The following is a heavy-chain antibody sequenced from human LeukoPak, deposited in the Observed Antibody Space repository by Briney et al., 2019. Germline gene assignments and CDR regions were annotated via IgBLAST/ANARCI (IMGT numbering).Heavy chain of an antibody. CDR1: GDSISSYY. CDR2: IYYSGST. V-gene: IGHV4-59*01. Sequence: SETLSLTCTVSGDSISSYYWSWLRQPPGKGLEWLGYIYYSGSTNYNPSRKSRVTISVDTSNIQSSLKLSSVTAAGTVVYYCGRAGGSYGYFAYGGQGTLGTVS. CDR3: GRAGGSYGYFAY. J-gene: IGHJ4*02. D-gene: IGHD3-10*01.